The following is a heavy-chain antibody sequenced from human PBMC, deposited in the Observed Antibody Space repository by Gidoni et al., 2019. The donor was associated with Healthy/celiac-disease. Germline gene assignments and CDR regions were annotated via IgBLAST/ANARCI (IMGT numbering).Heavy chain of an antibody. J-gene: IGHJ4*02. D-gene: IGHD3-3*01. CDR2: IWYDGSNK. V-gene: IGHV3-33*01. CDR1: GFTFSHYG. Sequence: QVQLVESGGGVVQPGRSLRLSCAASGFTFSHYGMHWVRQAPGKGLEWVAVIWYDGSNKYYADSVKGRFTISRDNSKNTLYLQMNSLRAEDTAVYYCARGPPAYYDFWSGYLDFDYWGQGTLVTVSS. CDR3: ARGPPAYYDFWSGYLDFDY.